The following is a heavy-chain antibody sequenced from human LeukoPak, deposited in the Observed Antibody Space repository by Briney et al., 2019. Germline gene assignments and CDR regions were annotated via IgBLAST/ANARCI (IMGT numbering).Heavy chain of an antibody. CDR3: ATLPSGYDSWFDP. J-gene: IGHJ5*02. V-gene: IGHV3-33*08. Sequence: GRSLRLSCAASGFTFSSYGMHWVRQAPGNKYYADSVKGRFTISRDNSKNTLYLQMNSLRAEDTAVYYCATLPSGYDSWFDPWGQGTLVTVSS. CDR1: GFTFSSYG. CDR2: K. D-gene: IGHD5-12*01.